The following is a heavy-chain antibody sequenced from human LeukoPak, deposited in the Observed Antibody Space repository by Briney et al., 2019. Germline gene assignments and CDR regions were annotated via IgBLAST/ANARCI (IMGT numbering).Heavy chain of an antibody. CDR1: GFSFSSYS. V-gene: IGHV3-21*01. CDR2: ITSTSTYI. CDR3: SREGPSSTGLDY. D-gene: IGHD4-17*01. J-gene: IGHJ4*02. Sequence: GGSLRLSCAASGFSFSSYSMHWVRQAPGKGLEWVSSITSTSTYINYAESGKGRFTTSRDNAKNSLYLQMNSLRAEDTAVYYCSREGPSSTGLDYWGQGTLVTVSS.